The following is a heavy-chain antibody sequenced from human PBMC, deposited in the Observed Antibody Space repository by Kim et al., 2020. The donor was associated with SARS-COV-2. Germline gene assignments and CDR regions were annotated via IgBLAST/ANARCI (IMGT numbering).Heavy chain of an antibody. D-gene: IGHD2-2*01. J-gene: IGHJ4*02. Sequence: YAQKLPGRVTMTTDTSTSTAYMELRSLISDDTAVYYCARDDCRSTSCYAHWGQGTLVTVSS. V-gene: IGHV1-18*01. CDR3: ARDDCRSTSCYAH.